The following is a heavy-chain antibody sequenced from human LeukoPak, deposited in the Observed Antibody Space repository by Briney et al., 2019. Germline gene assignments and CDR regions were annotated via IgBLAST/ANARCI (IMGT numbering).Heavy chain of an antibody. CDR3: ARISGSNANPDDH. D-gene: IGHD3-3*02. CDR1: GFTVSSNY. J-gene: IGHJ4*02. Sequence: GGSLRLSCAASGFTVSSNYMSWVRQAPGKGLEWVSVIYSGGSTYYADFVKGRFTISRDNAKNTLYLEMNSLRAEDTAVYYCARISGSNANPDDHWGQGTLVTVSS. CDR2: IYSGGST. V-gene: IGHV3-53*01.